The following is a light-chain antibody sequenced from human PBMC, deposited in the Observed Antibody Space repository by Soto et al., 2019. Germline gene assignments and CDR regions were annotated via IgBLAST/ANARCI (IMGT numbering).Light chain of an antibody. CDR3: LLYGDSPPAYT. V-gene: IGKV3-20*01. CDR2: GAF. J-gene: IGKJ2*01. CDR1: QSVSSRN. Sequence: EIVLTQSPGTLSLFPGERATLSCRASQSVSSRNLAWYRQKPGQAPSLLIYGAFNRAPGIPDRFSGSGSATDFTLTISRLEPADFAVYYCLLYGDSPPAYTFGQGTKLDIK.